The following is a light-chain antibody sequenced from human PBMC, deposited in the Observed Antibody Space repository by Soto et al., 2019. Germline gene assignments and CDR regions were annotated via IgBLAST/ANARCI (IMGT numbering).Light chain of an antibody. Sequence: EIVLTQSPGTLSLSPGERATLSCRASQSVSSNYLAWYQLKPGQAPRLLIYGASSRATGIPDRFSGSGSGTDFTLTINSLQSEDFAVYYCQPYNNLPLTFGGGTKV. CDR3: QPYNNLPLT. CDR2: GAS. CDR1: QSVSSNY. J-gene: IGKJ4*01. V-gene: IGKV3-20*01.